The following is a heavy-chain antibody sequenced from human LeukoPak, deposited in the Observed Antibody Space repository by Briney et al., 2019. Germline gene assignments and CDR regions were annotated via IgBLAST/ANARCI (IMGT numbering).Heavy chain of an antibody. CDR2: INPNSGGT. CDR1: GYTFTSYG. V-gene: IGHV1-2*02. J-gene: IGHJ4*02. CDR3: ARESKQQLVDY. D-gene: IGHD6-13*01. Sequence: ASVKVSCKASGYTFTSYGISWVRQAPGQGLEWMGWINPNSGGTNYAQKFQGRVTMTRDTSISTAYMELSRLRSDDTAVYYCARESKQQLVDYWGQGTLVTVSS.